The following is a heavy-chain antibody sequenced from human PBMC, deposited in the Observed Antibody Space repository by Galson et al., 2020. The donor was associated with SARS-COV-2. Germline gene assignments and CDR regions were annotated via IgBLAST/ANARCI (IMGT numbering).Heavy chain of an antibody. V-gene: IGHV5-51*01. Sequence: GESLKISCKGSGYSFTSYWIGWVRQMPGKGLEWMGNIYPGDSDTRYSPSFPGQVTIPADKSISTAYLQWSSLKASDTAMYYCATGRGSGGGPEDAFGIWGQGTMVTVSS. D-gene: IGHD2-15*01. CDR1: GYSFTSYW. CDR3: ATGRGSGGGPEDAFGI. CDR2: IYPGDSDT. J-gene: IGHJ3*02.